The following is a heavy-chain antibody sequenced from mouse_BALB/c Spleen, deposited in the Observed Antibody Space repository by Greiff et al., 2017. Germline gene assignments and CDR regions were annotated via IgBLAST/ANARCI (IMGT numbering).Heavy chain of an antibody. V-gene: IGHV1-5*01. Sequence: EVQLQQSGTVLARPGASVKMSCKASGYTFTSYWMHWVKQRPGQGLEWIGAIYPGNSDTSYNQKFKGKAKLTAVTSTSTAYMELSSLTNEDSAVYYCTRPVRRGYYYAMDYWGQGTSVTVSS. CDR2: IYPGNSDT. CDR3: TRPVRRGYYYAMDY. CDR1: GYTFTSYW. J-gene: IGHJ4*01. D-gene: IGHD2-14*01.